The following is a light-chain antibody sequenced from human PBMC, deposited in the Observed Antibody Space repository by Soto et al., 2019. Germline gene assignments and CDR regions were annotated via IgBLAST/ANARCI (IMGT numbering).Light chain of an antibody. Sequence: DIPMTHSLSSVSASVGDRFSITSRASQGISNWLAWFQQKPGKAPKLLIYTASRLQSGVPSRFSGSGSGTDFTLTISSLQPEDFATYYCQQSNSFPLTFGQGTKVDIK. CDR2: TAS. CDR3: QQSNSFPLT. J-gene: IGKJ1*01. CDR1: QGISNW. V-gene: IGKV1-12*01.